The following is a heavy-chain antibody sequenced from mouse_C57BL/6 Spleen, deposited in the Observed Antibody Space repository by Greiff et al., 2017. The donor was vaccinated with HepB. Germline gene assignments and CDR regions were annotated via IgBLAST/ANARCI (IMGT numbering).Heavy chain of an antibody. J-gene: IGHJ2*01. D-gene: IGHD2-4*01. V-gene: IGHV1-50*01. CDR1: GYTFTSYW. CDR3: ARREYDYGGHFDY. Sequence: QVQLQQPGAELVKPGASVKLSCKASGYTFTSYWMQWVKQRPGQGLEWIGEIDPSDSSTNYNQKFKGKATLTVDTSSSTAYMQLSSLTSEDSAVYYCARREYDYGGHFDYWGQGTTLTVSS. CDR2: IDPSDSST.